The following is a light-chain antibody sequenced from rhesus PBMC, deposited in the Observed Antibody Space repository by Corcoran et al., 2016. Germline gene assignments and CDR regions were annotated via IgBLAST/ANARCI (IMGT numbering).Light chain of an antibody. CDR2: YAS. V-gene: IGKV6-55*01. J-gene: IGKJ2*01. Sequence: EIVLTQSPAFQSVTLKEKVTITCQASESIGSSLHWYQQKPESSQKLLIKYASQSISGVPSRFSGSGSGTDFTPTINRLKAEEAETYYCQQSSSFPCSFGRGTKVEIK. CDR1: ESIGSS. CDR3: QQSSSFPCS.